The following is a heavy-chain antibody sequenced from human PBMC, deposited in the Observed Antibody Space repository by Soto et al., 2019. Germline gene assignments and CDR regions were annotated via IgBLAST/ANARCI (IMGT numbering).Heavy chain of an antibody. D-gene: IGHD3-3*01. CDR2: INAGNGNT. V-gene: IGHV1-3*01. CDR3: ARVGENDFWSGYYTVAWFDP. J-gene: IGHJ5*02. Sequence: QVQLVQSGAEVKKPGASVKVSCKASGYTFTSYAMHWVRQAPGQRLEWMGWINAGNGNTKYSQKFQGRVTITRDTSAITAYMELSSLRSEDTAVYYCARVGENDFWSGYYTVAWFDPWGQGTLVTVSS. CDR1: GYTFTSYA.